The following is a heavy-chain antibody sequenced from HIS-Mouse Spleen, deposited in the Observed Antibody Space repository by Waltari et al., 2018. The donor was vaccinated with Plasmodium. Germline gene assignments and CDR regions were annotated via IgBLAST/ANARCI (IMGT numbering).Heavy chain of an antibody. CDR2: INPNRGGT. J-gene: IGHJ4*02. V-gene: IGHV1-2*02. D-gene: IGHD5-12*01. CDR3: AVGRWLQPRDY. CDR1: GYTFTGYY. Sequence: QVQLVQSGAEVKKPGASVKVSCKASGYTFTGYYMHWGRQAPGQGLEWMGRINPNRGGTNKAQKFQGRVTMTRDTAISTAYMELSRLRSDDTAVYYCAVGRWLQPRDYWGQGTLVTVSS.